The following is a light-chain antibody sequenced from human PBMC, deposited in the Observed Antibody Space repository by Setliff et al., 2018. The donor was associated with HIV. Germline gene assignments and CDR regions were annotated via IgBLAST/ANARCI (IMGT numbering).Light chain of an antibody. V-gene: IGLV2-14*01. CDR2: DVT. CDR1: SSDVGLYNF. CDR3: SSFRTSRKFV. Sequence: QSVLTQPASVSGSPGQSITISCTGTSSDVGLYNFVSWYQQHPGKVPKLIIYDVTNRPSSISHRFSGAKSGNTASLTISGLQADDEADYYCSSFRTSRKFVFGTGTKVTVL. J-gene: IGLJ1*01.